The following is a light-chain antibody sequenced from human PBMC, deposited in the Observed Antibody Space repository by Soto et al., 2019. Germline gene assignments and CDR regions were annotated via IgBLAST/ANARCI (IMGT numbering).Light chain of an antibody. V-gene: IGKV1-39*01. CDR3: QQSYSTSWT. J-gene: IGKJ1*01. CDR1: QGISTY. Sequence: IQVTLYTTSLSASVGDRVTITCRASQGISTYLNWYQQKPGKAPKLLIYAASSLQSGVPSRFSGSGSETDFTLTISSLQPEDFATYSCQQSYSTSWTFGQWTMVDI. CDR2: AAS.